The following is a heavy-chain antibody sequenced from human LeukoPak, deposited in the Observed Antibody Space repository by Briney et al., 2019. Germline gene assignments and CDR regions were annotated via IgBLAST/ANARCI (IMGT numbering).Heavy chain of an antibody. V-gene: IGHV3-23*01. D-gene: IGHD6-13*01. CDR2: ISGSGGST. J-gene: IGHJ4*02. Sequence: GGSLGLSCAASGFTFSSYAMSWVRQAPGKGLEWVSAISGSGGSTYYADSVKGRFTISRDNSKNTLYLQMSSLRAEDTAVYYCAKDQPRIAAAGTDDYWGQGTLVTVSS. CDR3: AKDQPRIAAAGTDDY. CDR1: GFTFSSYA.